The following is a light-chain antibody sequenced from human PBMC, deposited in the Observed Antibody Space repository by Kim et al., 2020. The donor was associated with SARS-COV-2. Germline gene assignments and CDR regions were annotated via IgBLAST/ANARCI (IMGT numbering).Light chain of an antibody. J-gene: IGLJ2*01. V-gene: IGLV3-9*01. CDR2: RDS. Sequence: SVALGQTARITCGGNNIGSKNVHWYQQKPGQAPVLVIYRDSNRPSGIPERFSGSNSGNTATLTISRAQAGDEADYYCQVWDSSIVVFGGGTQLTV. CDR3: QVWDSSIVV. CDR1: NIGSKN.